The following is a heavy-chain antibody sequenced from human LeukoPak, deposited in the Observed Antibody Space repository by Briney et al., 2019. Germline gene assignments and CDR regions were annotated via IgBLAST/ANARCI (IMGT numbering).Heavy chain of an antibody. Sequence: ASVKVSCKASGGTFSSYAISWVRQAPGQGLEWMGGIIPIFGTANYAQKFQGRVTITTDESTSTAYMELSSLRSEDTAVYYCARSAARLFYFDYWGQGTLVTVSS. CDR3: ARSAARLFYFDY. V-gene: IGHV1-69*05. CDR1: GGTFSSYA. J-gene: IGHJ4*02. CDR2: IIPIFGTA. D-gene: IGHD6-6*01.